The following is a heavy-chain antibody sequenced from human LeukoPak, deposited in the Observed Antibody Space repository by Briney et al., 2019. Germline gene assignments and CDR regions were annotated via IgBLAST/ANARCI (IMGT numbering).Heavy chain of an antibody. CDR2: IFPSGST. CDR1: DGSISSYY. Sequence: SETLSLTCTVTDGSISSYYWTWIRQPPGKGLGWIGYIFPSGSTYYNPSLKTRVTISVDTSKNQFSLKLSSVTAADTAVYYCARRHHYSYYMDVWGTGTTVTVSS. CDR3: ARRHHYSYYMDV. J-gene: IGHJ6*03. V-gene: IGHV4-4*09.